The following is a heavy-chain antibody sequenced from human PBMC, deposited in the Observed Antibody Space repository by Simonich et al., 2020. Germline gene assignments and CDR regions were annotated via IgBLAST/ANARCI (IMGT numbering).Heavy chain of an antibody. J-gene: IGHJ3*02. CDR1: GFTFSSYA. V-gene: IGHV3-30*07. CDR3: AREGAGNDAFDI. Sequence: QVQLVESGGGVVQPGRSLRLSCAASGFTFSSYAMHWVRQAPGTGRKWVAVISYEGRNKNYSNTVKGRFTISRDNSKNTLYLQMNSLRAEDTAVYYCAREGAGNDAFDIWGQGTMVTVSS. D-gene: IGHD1-26*01. CDR2: ISYEGRNK.